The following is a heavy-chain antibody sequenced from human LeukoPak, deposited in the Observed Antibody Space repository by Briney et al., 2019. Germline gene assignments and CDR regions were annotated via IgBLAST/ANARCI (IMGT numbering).Heavy chain of an antibody. V-gene: IGHV3-23*01. Sequence: PGGSLRLSCAASGFTFSSYAMSWVRQAPGKGLEWVSAISGRGGSTYYADSVKGRFTISRDNSKNTLYLQMNSLRAEDTAVYYCAKGGYCSGGSCYTPGYFDYWGQGTLVTASS. CDR2: ISGRGGST. J-gene: IGHJ4*02. CDR1: GFTFSSYA. D-gene: IGHD2-15*01. CDR3: AKGGYCSGGSCYTPGYFDY.